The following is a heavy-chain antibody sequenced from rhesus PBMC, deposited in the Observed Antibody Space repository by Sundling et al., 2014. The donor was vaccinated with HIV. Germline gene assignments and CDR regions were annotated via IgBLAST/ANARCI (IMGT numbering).Heavy chain of an antibody. CDR2: IHGRDSNT. J-gene: IGHJ4*01. D-gene: IGHD4-29*01. V-gene: IGHV4-169*01. CDR1: GGSISSNY. CDR3: ARVVTVAGAADY. Sequence: QLQLQESGPGLVKPSETLSVTCAVSGGSISSNYWSWIRQAPGKGLEWIGYIHGRDSNTDYNPSLKSRVTLSVDTSKTQFSLRLSSVTAADTAIYYCARVVTVAGAADYWGQGVLVTVS.